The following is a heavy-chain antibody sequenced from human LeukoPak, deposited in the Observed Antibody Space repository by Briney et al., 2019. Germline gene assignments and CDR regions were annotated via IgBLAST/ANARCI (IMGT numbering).Heavy chain of an antibody. CDR2: IYYSGST. CDR3: ARVGSDWNDVRYNWFDP. J-gene: IGHJ5*02. V-gene: IGHV4-59*01. D-gene: IGHD1-1*01. Sequence: PSETLSLTCTVSGGSISSYYWSWIRQPPGKGLEWIGYIYYSGSTNYNASLTNRVTISVDTSKNQFSLKLSSVTAADTAVYYCARVGSDWNDVRYNWFDPWGQGTLVTVSS. CDR1: GGSISSYY.